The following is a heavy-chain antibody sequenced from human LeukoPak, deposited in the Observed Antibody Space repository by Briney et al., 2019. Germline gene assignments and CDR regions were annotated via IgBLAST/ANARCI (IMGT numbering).Heavy chain of an antibody. J-gene: IGHJ4*02. CDR1: GYSMSSSGYF. V-gene: IGHV4-39*01. CDR3: ARQRAIFGVVIAPFDY. D-gene: IGHD3-3*01. CDR2: VYYTGST. Sequence: SETLSLTCTVSGYSMSSSGYFWGWIRQPPGKGLEWIGSVYYTGSTSYNPSLKSRVTISVDTSKNQFSLKLSSVTAADTAVYYCARQRAIFGVVIAPFDYWGQGTLVTVSS.